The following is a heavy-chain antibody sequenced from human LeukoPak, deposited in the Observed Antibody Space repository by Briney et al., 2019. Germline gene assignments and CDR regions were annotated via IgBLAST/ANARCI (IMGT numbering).Heavy chain of an antibody. J-gene: IGHJ1*01. D-gene: IGHD1-1*01. V-gene: IGHV3-53*01. CDR3: ARFSSSWNDN. CDR1: GFTVSSNY. CDR2: IYSGGGT. Sequence: PGGSLRLSRAASGFTVSSNYMGWVRQAPGKGLEWVSVIYSGGGTYYADSVKGRFTISRDNSKNTLYLQMNSLRAEDTAVYYCARFSSSWNDNWGQGALVTVST.